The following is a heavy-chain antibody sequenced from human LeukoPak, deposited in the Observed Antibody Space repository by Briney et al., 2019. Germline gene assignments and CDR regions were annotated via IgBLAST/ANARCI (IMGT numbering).Heavy chain of an antibody. CDR3: ARDGTAAAGTGSGYYYYYMDV. D-gene: IGHD6-13*01. CDR2: INTNTGNP. CDR1: GYTFTSYD. J-gene: IGHJ6*03. V-gene: IGHV7-4-1*02. Sequence: ASVKVSCKASGYTFTSYDINWVRQAPGQGLEWMGWINTNTGNPTYAQGFTGRFVFSLDTSVSTAYLQISSLKAEDTAVYYCARDGTAAAGTGSGYYYYYMDVWGKGTTVTVSS.